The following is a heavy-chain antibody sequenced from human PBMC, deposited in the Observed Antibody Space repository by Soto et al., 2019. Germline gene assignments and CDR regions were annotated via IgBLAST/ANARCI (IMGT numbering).Heavy chain of an antibody. CDR3: ALHDCTSASCYAFYYFGMDV. V-gene: IGHV4-59*04. CDR1: GGSISSYY. D-gene: IGHD2-2*01. Sequence: SETLSLTCTVSGGSISSYYWSWIRQPPGKGQEWIGYIYYSRSTYYNPSLKSRVTISVDTSKNQFSLKLSSVPAADTAVYYFALHDCTSASCYAFYYFGMDVWGQGTAVTVSS. CDR2: IYYSRST. J-gene: IGHJ6*02.